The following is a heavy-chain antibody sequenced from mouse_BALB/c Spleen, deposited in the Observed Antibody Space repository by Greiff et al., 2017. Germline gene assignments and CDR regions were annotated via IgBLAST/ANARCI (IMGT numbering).Heavy chain of an antibody. D-gene: IGHD2-4*01. CDR3: ARWGLPHYFDY. CDR1: GYSFTGYF. CDR2: INPYNGDT. J-gene: IGHJ2*01. Sequence: EVQLQESGPELVKPGASVKISCKASGYSFTGYFMNWVMQSHGKSLEWIGRINPYNGDTFYNQKFKGKATLTVDKSSSTAHMELRSLASEDSAVYYCARWGLPHYFDYWGQGTTLTVSS. V-gene: IGHV1-20*02.